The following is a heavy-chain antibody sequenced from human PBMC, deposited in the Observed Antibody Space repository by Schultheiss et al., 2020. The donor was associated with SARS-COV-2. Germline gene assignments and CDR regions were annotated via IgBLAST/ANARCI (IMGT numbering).Heavy chain of an antibody. J-gene: IGHJ6*02. Sequence: GGSLRLSCAASGFTFSSYGMHWVRQAPGKGLVWVAFIRYDGSNKYYADSVKGRFTISRDNSKNTLYLQMNSLRAEDTAVYYCAKDYYDRRYYYYGMDVWGQGTTVTVSS. V-gene: IGHV3-30*02. CDR3: AKDYYDRRYYYYGMDV. CDR2: IRYDGSNK. D-gene: IGHD3-22*01. CDR1: GFTFSSYG.